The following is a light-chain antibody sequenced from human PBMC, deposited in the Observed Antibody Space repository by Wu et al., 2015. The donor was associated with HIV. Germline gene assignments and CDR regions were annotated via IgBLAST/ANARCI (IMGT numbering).Light chain of an antibody. J-gene: IGKJ1*01. V-gene: IGKV3-15*01. Sequence: EIVMTQSPDTLSVSPGERATLSCRASQSVSSNLAWYQQKPGQAPRLLIYGASTRATDVPARFSGSGSGTEFTLTISSMQSEDFAVYYCEQYDYWPPWTFGQGTKVEIK. CDR2: GAS. CDR3: EQYDYWPPWT. CDR1: QSVSSN.